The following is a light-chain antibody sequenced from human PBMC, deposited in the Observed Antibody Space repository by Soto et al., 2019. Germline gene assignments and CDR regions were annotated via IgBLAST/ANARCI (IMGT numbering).Light chain of an antibody. CDR2: GNS. CDR3: QSYGSSLRGVV. Sequence: QSVLTQPPSVSGAPGQRVTISCTGSSSNIGAGYDVHWYQQLPGTAPKLLIYGNSNRPSGVPDRFSGSKSGTSASLAITGLQAEDEADYYLQSYGSSLRGVVFGGGTKLTVL. V-gene: IGLV1-40*01. J-gene: IGLJ2*01. CDR1: SSNIGAGYD.